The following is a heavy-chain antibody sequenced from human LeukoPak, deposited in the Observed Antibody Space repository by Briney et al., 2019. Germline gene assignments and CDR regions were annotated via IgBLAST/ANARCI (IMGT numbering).Heavy chain of an antibody. Sequence: PSETLSLTCTVSGGSISSYYWSWIRQPPGKGLEWIGYIYYSGSTNYNPSLKSRVTISVDTSKNQFSLKLSSVTAADTAVYYCASSGWLLFYNYWGQGTLVTVSS. CDR2: IYYSGST. D-gene: IGHD6-19*01. V-gene: IGHV4-59*08. J-gene: IGHJ4*02. CDR3: ASSGWLLFYNY. CDR1: GGSISSYY.